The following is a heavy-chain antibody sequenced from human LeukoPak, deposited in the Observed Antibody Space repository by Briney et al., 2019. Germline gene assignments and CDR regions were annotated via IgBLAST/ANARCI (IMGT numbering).Heavy chain of an antibody. Sequence: GRSLRLSCAASGFTFSSYAMHWVRQAPGKGLEGVAVISYDGSNKYYADSVKGRFTISRDNSKNTLYLQMNSLRAEDTAVYYCASSLFGFGESWDDYWGQGTLVTVSS. CDR2: ISYDGSNK. CDR1: GFTFSSYA. D-gene: IGHD3-10*01. CDR3: ASSLFGFGESWDDY. J-gene: IGHJ4*02. V-gene: IGHV3-30*04.